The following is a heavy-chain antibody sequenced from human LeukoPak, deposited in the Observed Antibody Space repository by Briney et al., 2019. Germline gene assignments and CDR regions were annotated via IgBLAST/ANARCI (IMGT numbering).Heavy chain of an antibody. J-gene: IGHJ4*02. CDR3: ASYSSGWPYFDY. CDR1: GFTFSSYW. CDR2: INSDGSST. Sequence: PGGSLRLSCAASGFTFSSYWMHWVRQAPGKGLVWVSRINSDGSSTSYADSVKGRFTISRDNSKNTLYLQMNSLRAEDTAVYYCASYSSGWPYFDYWGQGTLVTVSS. V-gene: IGHV3-74*01. D-gene: IGHD6-19*01.